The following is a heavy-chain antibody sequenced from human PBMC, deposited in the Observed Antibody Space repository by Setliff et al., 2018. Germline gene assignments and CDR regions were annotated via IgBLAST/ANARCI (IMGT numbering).Heavy chain of an antibody. CDR2: ISYGSSYI. CDR3: ASPDGRTRYCSGGSCSYSMDV. CDR1: GFTFSSFT. Sequence: PGGSLRLSCAASGFTFSSFTMNWVRQAPGKGLEWVASISYGSSYIYYADSVKGRFSISRDNAKNSLYLQMNSLKAADTAMYYCASPDGRTRYCSGGSCSYSMDVWGQGTTVTVSS. V-gene: IGHV3-21*01. D-gene: IGHD2-15*01. J-gene: IGHJ6*02.